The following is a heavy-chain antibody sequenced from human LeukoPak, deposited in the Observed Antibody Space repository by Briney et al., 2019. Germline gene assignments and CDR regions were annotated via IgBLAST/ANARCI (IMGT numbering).Heavy chain of an antibody. CDR2: ISGGGGST. D-gene: IGHD1-26*01. V-gene: IGHV3-23*01. J-gene: IGHJ4*02. Sequence: GGSLSLSCAASGFTFTSYSMNWVRPAPGKGLEWVSTISGGGGSTYYADSMKGRFTISRDNSKNTLYLQVNSLRAEDTAVYYCAKGGKWDVTPFDYWGQGTLVTVSS. CDR3: AKGGKWDVTPFDY. CDR1: GFTFTSYS.